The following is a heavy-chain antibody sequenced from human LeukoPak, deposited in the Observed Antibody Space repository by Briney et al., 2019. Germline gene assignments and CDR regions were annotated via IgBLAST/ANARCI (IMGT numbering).Heavy chain of an antibody. V-gene: IGHV4-39*01. D-gene: IGHD1-26*01. CDR1: RGSINSRSDYW. CDR2: VYYDGST. J-gene: IGHJ4*02. Sequence: SETLSLTCTVSRGSINSRSDYWWAWIRQPPGKGLEWMGSVYYDGSTYYKPSRKSRLTISVDMSKDQFSLNLTSVTAADTAVYFCARQRAGGTWAFEHWGQGTLLTVSS. CDR3: ARQRAGGTWAFEH.